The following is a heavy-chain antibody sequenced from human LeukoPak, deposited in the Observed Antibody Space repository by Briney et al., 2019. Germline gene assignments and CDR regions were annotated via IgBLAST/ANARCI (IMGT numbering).Heavy chain of an antibody. CDR1: GYTFNGYY. J-gene: IGHJ4*02. CDR3: ARWMTTVIAPDY. Sequence: ASVKVSCKASGYTFNGYYLHWVRQAPGQGLEWMGWINPNSGGTNYAQKFQGRVTMTRDTSISTAYMELSRLRSDDTAVYYCARWMTTVIAPDYWGQGTLVTVSS. CDR2: INPNSGGT. D-gene: IGHD4-17*01. V-gene: IGHV1-2*02.